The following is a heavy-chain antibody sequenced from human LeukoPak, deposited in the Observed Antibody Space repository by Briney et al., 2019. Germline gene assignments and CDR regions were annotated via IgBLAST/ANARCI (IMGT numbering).Heavy chain of an antibody. D-gene: IGHD1-26*01. J-gene: IGHJ4*02. V-gene: IGHV3-11*06. CDR2: ISSSSSYI. Sequence: GGSLTLLCTVSGFIFDDYGMSWVRQAPGKGRGWVSYISSSSSYINYADSVKGRFTNSRDNAKHSLYLQMNNLRAEDTAVYYCARQIEGATGLDYWGQGTLVTVSS. CDR1: GFIFDDYG. CDR3: ARQIEGATGLDY.